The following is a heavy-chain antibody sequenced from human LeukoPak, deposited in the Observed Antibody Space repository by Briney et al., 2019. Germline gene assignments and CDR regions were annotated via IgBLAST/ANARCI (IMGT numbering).Heavy chain of an antibody. CDR1: GGSISTYY. Sequence: SETLSLTCTVSGGSISTYYWTWIRQPPGKGLEWIGYIYHSGSTNYNPSLKSRVTISVDTSQNQFSLKLSSVTAADTAVYYCARADGPGHITMARGVNHHMDVWGKGTTVTVSS. D-gene: IGHD3-10*01. CDR2: IYHSGST. V-gene: IGHV4-59*01. CDR3: ARADGPGHITMARGVNHHMDV. J-gene: IGHJ6*03.